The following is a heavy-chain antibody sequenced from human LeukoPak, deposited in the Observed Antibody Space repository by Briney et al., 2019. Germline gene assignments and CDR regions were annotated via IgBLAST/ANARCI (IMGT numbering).Heavy chain of an antibody. Sequence: GGSLRLSCAVSGFMFHAYCMTWVRQSPGKGLEWVAAISNVGTTTHYADSVEGCFTLSRDNSKKTLVLQMDRLRVEDTAQYYSAKRSRRPRSQTEIEFWGQGILVTVAS. D-gene: IGHD1-1*01. J-gene: IGHJ4*02. CDR2: ISNVGTTT. CDR3: AKRSRRPRSQTEIEF. CDR1: GFMFHAYC. V-gene: IGHV3-23*05.